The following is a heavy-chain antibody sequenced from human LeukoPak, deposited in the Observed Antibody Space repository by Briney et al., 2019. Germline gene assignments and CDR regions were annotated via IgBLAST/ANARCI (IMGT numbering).Heavy chain of an antibody. Sequence: GGSLRLSCAASGFTFSSYWMSWVRQAPGKGLEWVANTKQDGSEKYYVDSVKGRFTISRDNAKNSLYLQMNSLRAEDTAVYYCAREGYDILTGRRGYFDYWGQGTLVTVSS. CDR2: TKQDGSEK. J-gene: IGHJ4*02. D-gene: IGHD3-9*01. V-gene: IGHV3-7*01. CDR3: AREGYDILTGRRGYFDY. CDR1: GFTFSSYW.